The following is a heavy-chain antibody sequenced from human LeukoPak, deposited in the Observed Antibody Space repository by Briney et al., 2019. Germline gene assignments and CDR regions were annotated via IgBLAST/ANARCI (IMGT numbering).Heavy chain of an antibody. CDR1: GFTFSSYA. CDR3: ARDRCSSTSCFLNGGYYFDY. D-gene: IGHD2-2*01. V-gene: IGHV3-30-3*01. CDR2: ISYDGSNK. Sequence: PGGSLRLSCAASGFTFSSYAMHWVRQAPGKGLEGVAVISYDGSNKYYADSVKGRFTIYRDNAKNTLYLQMNSLRAEDTAVYYCARDRCSSTSCFLNGGYYFDYWGQGTLVTVSS. J-gene: IGHJ4*02.